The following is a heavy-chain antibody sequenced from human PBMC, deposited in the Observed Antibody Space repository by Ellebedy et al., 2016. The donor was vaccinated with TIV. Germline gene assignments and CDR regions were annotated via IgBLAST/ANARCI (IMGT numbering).Heavy chain of an antibody. D-gene: IGHD3-9*01. V-gene: IGHV4-34*01. J-gene: IGHJ6*02. CDR1: GGSLSGHY. CDR2: IKDSGST. CDR3: ARAPGRVLTGYYKRSYGMDV. Sequence: MPSETLSLTFGIYGGSLSGHYWSWIRQSPGKGLQWIGEIKDSGSTNYNPSLKSRATTSVDTSKNQFSLKLSSVTAADTAVYYCARAPGRVLTGYYKRSYGMDVWGQGTTVTVSS.